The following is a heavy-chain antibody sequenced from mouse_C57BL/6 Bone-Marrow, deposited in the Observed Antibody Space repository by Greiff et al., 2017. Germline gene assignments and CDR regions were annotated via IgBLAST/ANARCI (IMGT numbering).Heavy chain of an antibody. V-gene: IGHV1-55*01. Sequence: QVQLQQSGAELVKPGASVKMSCKASGFTFTSYWITWVKQRPGQGLEWIGDIYPGSGSTNYNEKFKSKATLTVDTSSSTAYMQLSSLTSEDSAVYYCARLLRYQRYFDVWGTGTTVTVSS. D-gene: IGHD1-1*01. J-gene: IGHJ1*03. CDR3: ARLLRYQRYFDV. CDR2: IYPGSGST. CDR1: GFTFTSYW.